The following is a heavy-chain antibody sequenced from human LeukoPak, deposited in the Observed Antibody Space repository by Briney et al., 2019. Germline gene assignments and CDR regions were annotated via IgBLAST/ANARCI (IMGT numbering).Heavy chain of an antibody. Sequence: GGSLRLSCAASGFTLDDYAMHWVRQAPGKGLEWVSGISWNSGSIGYADSVKGRFTISRDNAKNSLYLQMNSLRAEDTALYYCAKSAGIAVAGNADYWGQGTLVTVSS. CDR3: AKSAGIAVAGNADY. V-gene: IGHV3-9*01. D-gene: IGHD6-19*01. CDR1: GFTLDDYA. J-gene: IGHJ4*02. CDR2: ISWNSGSI.